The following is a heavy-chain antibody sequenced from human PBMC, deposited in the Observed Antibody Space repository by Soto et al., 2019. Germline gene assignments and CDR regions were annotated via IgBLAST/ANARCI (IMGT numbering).Heavy chain of an antibody. CDR1: GYSVSSNTAG. V-gene: IGHV6-1*01. J-gene: IGHJ6*01. CDR3: TGINWFRGMDV. Sequence: SQTLSLTCVISGYSVSSNTAGWNCVRQSPSRGREWLGRTYYKSKWNNDYALSVKSRITINPDTTKNQFSLHLYSVAPEDTAVYYCTGINWFRGMDVWGQGTTVTVSS. D-gene: IGHD3-10*01. CDR2: TYYKSKWNN.